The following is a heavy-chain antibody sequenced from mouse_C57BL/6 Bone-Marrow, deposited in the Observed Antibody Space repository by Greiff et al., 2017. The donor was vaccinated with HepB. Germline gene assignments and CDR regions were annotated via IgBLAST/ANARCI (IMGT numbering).Heavy chain of an antibody. J-gene: IGHJ2*01. CDR2: IYPRSGNN. V-gene: IGHV1-81*01. CDR1: GYTFTSYG. CDR3: ARFGAMIKHDFDY. Sequence: QVQLQQSGAELARPGASVKLSCKASGYTFTSYGISWVKQRTGQGLEWIGEIYPRSGNNYYNEKFKGKATLTADKSSSTAYMELRSLTSEDSAVYVCARFGAMIKHDFDYWGQGTTLTVSS. D-gene: IGHD2-4*01.